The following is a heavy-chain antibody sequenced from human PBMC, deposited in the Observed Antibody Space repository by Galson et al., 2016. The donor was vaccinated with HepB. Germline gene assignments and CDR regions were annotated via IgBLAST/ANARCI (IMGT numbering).Heavy chain of an antibody. J-gene: IGHJ6*04. CDR1: GFTFSDYN. CDR2: ISSGGRTI. Sequence: SLRLSCAASGFTFSDYNMNWIRQAPGKGLEWVSHISSGGRTIYYADSVKGRFIIPMDNAKNSLSLEMNSLRGEDTAVYYCARDIRIMIFGVVRNYGLDVWGKGTTVTVSP. V-gene: IGHV3-11*01. CDR3: ARDIRIMIFGVVRNYGLDV. D-gene: IGHD3-3*01.